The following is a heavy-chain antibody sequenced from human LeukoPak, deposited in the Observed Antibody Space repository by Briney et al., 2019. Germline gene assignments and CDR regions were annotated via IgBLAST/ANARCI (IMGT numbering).Heavy chain of an antibody. CDR3: ARASVPLGYCTNGVCPAHAFDI. D-gene: IGHD2-8*01. CDR2: IIPIFGTA. CDR1: GGTFSSYA. J-gene: IGHJ3*02. Sequence: SVKVSCKASGGTFSSYAISWVRQAPGQGLEWMGGIIPIFGTANYAQKFQGRVTITTDESTSTAYMELRSLRSEDTAVYYCARASVPLGYCTNGVCPAHAFDIWGQGTMVTVSS. V-gene: IGHV1-69*05.